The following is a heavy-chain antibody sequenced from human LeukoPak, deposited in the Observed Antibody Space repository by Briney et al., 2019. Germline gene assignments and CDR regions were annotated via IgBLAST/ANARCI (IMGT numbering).Heavy chain of an antibody. CDR3: AREVHYYDSRNLLAEYFQH. V-gene: IGHV4-30-4*01. D-gene: IGHD3-22*01. CDR1: GGSISSGDYF. J-gene: IGHJ1*01. Sequence: SETPSLTCTVSGGSISSGDYFWTWIRQPPGKGLEWIGNIYYSGSTYYNPSLKSRVTISVDTSKNQFSLKLSSVTAADTAVYYCAREVHYYDSRNLLAEYFQHWGQGTLVTVSS. CDR2: IYYSGST.